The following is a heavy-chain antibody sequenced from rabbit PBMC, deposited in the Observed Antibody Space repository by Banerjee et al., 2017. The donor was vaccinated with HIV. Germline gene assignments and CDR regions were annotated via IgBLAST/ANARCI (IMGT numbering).Heavy chain of an antibody. Sequence: QEQLEESGGDLVKPEGSLTLTCTASGFSFSSTYWICWVRQAPGKGLEWIACINTSSGNTVYATWAKGRFTISKTSWTTVTLQMTSLTAADTATYFCARGYGAATGLDLWGPGPSSPS. CDR3: ARGYGAATGLDL. J-gene: IGHJ3*01. D-gene: IGHD6-1*01. CDR1: GFSFSSTYW. CDR2: INTSSGNT. V-gene: IGHV1S45*01.